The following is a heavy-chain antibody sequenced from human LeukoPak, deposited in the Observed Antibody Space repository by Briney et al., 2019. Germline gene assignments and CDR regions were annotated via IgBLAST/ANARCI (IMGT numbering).Heavy chain of an antibody. CDR2: ISINTDT. D-gene: IGHD1-26*01. Sequence: PGGSLTLSCAASGIAVIGNYMSWVRQPPGKGLEWVSFISINTDTFYADSVRGRFTISRDSSKNTLFLQMNSLRDEDSAVYYCAIAQSWDELFDSWGQGTLVTVPS. CDR1: GIAVIGNY. CDR3: AIAQSWDELFDS. V-gene: IGHV3-53*01. J-gene: IGHJ4*02.